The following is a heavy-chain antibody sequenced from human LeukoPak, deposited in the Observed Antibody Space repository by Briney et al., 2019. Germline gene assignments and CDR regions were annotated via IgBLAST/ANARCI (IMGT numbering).Heavy chain of an antibody. V-gene: IGHV1-18*01. Sequence: ASVKVSCKASGYTFTSYGISWLRQAPGQGLEWMGWISAYNGNTNYAQKLQGRVTMTTDTSTSTAYMELRSLRSDDTAVYYCARVFSPISSIAVAGTLGYWGQGTLVTVSS. CDR2: ISAYNGNT. D-gene: IGHD6-19*01. CDR1: GYTFTSYG. CDR3: ARVFSPISSIAVAGTLGY. J-gene: IGHJ4*02.